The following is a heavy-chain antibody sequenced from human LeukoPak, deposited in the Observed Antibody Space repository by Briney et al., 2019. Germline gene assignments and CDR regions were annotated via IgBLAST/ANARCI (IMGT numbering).Heavy chain of an antibody. D-gene: IGHD3-16*01. V-gene: IGHV3-9*01. CDR1: GFTFDDYA. Sequence: PGGSLRLSCAASGFTFDDYAMHWVRQAPGKGLEWVSGISWNSGSIGYADSVKGRFTISRDNAKNSLYLQMNSLRAEDTALYYCAKERRAARSDLMHWGQGTLVTVSS. CDR2: ISWNSGSI. CDR3: AKERRAARSDLMH. J-gene: IGHJ4*02.